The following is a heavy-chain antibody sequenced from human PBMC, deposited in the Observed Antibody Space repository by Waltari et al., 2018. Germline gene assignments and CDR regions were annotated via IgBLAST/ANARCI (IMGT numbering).Heavy chain of an antibody. CDR1: GFTLRNYW. V-gene: IGHV3-7*01. Sequence: EVQLVESGGGLAHPGGSLTLSCVGSGFTLRNYWMTWVRQAPGKGLEWGGTMNKDGSERYYVDSVRGRFIISKDDAKNSLSLEMNILAVEDTAIYYCARDSPDKHWKFFGNDHWGQGTLVNVSP. CDR2: MNKDGSER. J-gene: IGHJ4*02. D-gene: IGHD1-1*01. CDR3: ARDSPDKHWKFFGNDH.